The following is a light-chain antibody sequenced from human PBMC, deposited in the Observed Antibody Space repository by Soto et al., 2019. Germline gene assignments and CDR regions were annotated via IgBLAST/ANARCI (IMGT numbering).Light chain of an antibody. Sequence: EIVLTQSPGTLSLSPGEGATLSCRASQSVSSSYLAWYQQKPGQAPRLLIYGASSRATGIPDRFSGSGSGTDLTLTISRLGPEEFAVYYCQQYGSSPYTFGQGTKLEIK. CDR3: QQYGSSPYT. V-gene: IGKV3-20*01. CDR2: GAS. J-gene: IGKJ2*01. CDR1: QSVSSSY.